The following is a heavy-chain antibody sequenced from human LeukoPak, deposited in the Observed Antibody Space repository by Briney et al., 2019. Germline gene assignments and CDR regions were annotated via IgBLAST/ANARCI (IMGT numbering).Heavy chain of an antibody. V-gene: IGHV3-23*01. J-gene: IGHJ4*02. CDR1: GFTFSSYA. CDR3: AKAPTRHSSGYYYLDY. Sequence: GGSLRLSCAASGFTFSSYAMSWVRQAPGKGLEWVSAISGSGGSTYYADSVKGRFTISRDNSKNTLYLQMNSLRAEDTAVYYCAKAPTRHSSGYYYLDYWGQGTLVTVSS. CDR2: ISGSGGST. D-gene: IGHD3-22*01.